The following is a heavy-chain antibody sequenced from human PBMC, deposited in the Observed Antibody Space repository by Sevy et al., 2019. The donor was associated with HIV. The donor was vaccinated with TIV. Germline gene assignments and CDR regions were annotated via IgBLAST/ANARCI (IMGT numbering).Heavy chain of an antibody. D-gene: IGHD3-16*01. V-gene: IGHV5-51*01. CDR3: AGQGSLGRYYYYYYGMDV. Sequence: GESLKISCKGSGYSFTSYWIGWVRQMPGKGLEWMGIIYPGDSDTRYSPSFQGQVTISADKSISTAYLQWSSLKASDTAMYYCAGQGSLGRYYYYYYGMDVWGQGTTVTVSS. CDR2: IYPGDSDT. CDR1: GYSFTSYW. J-gene: IGHJ6*02.